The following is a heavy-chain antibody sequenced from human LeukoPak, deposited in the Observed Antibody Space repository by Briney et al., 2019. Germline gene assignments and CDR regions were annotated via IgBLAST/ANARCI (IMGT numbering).Heavy chain of an antibody. J-gene: IGHJ3*02. Sequence: GGSLRLSCAASGFTFSSYGMSWVRQAPGKGLEWVSSISGSGGSTYYADSVKGRFTISRDNSKNTLYLQMNSLRAEDTAVYYCARGGSYLSAFDIWGQGTMVTVSS. CDR1: GFTFSSYG. V-gene: IGHV3-23*01. CDR2: ISGSGGST. D-gene: IGHD1-26*01. CDR3: ARGGSYLSAFDI.